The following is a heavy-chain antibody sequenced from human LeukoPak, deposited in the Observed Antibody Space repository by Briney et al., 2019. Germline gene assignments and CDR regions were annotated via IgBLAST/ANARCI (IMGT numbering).Heavy chain of an antibody. D-gene: IGHD6-19*01. CDR3: ARDQQNGYSSGWSFDS. J-gene: IGHJ5*01. Sequence: GGSLRLSCAASGFTFSSYAMSWVRQAPGKGLEWVSTVSGGGGTTYYADSVKGRFTISRDNSKNTLFLQMNSLRPEDTAVYYCARDQQNGYSSGWSFDSWGQGTLVTVSS. V-gene: IGHV3-23*01. CDR1: GFTFSSYA. CDR2: VSGGGGTT.